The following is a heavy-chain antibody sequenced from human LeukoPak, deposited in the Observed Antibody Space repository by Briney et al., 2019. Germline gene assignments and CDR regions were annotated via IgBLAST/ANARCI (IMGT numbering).Heavy chain of an antibody. CDR2: IPASGTYS. Sequence: GGSLRLSCAASGFTFSTYTMNWVRQAPGKGLECVSSIPASGTYSHHADSVKGRFTISRANAKNSLYLDMDNFRAEDTAVYYCVRADSRDYWGQGTLVTVSS. V-gene: IGHV3-21*01. CDR1: GFTFSTYT. J-gene: IGHJ4*02. D-gene: IGHD6-13*01. CDR3: VRADSRDY.